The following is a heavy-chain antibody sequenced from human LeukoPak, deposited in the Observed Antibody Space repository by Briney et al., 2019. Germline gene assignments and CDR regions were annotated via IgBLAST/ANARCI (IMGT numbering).Heavy chain of an antibody. J-gene: IGHJ6*02. CDR1: GYTFTSYD. CDR3: ARDRGRRIVVVPAAIDYYYYGMDV. CDR2: MNPNSGNA. V-gene: IGHV1-8*01. Sequence: GASVKVSCKASGYTFTSYDINWVRQATGQGLEWMGWMNPNSGNAGYAQKFQGRVTMTRNTSISTAYMELSSLRSEDTAVYYCARDRGRRIVVVPAAIDYYYYGMDVWGQGTTVTVSS. D-gene: IGHD2-2*01.